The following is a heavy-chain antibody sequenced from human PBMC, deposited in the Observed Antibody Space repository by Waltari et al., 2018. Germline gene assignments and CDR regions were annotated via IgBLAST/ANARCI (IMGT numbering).Heavy chain of an antibody. J-gene: IGHJ4*02. D-gene: IGHD2-2*01. Sequence: QVQLQESGPGLVKPSETLSLTCAVAGYSISSGYYWGWTRQPPGKGLEWIATIYHRGSTYYDPSLKSRVTISLDTSKNQFSLKVSSVTAADTAVYYCARQYCSTSSCHFDYWGQGTLVTVSS. CDR3: ARQYCSTSSCHFDY. V-gene: IGHV4-38-2*01. CDR2: IYHRGST. CDR1: GYSISSGYY.